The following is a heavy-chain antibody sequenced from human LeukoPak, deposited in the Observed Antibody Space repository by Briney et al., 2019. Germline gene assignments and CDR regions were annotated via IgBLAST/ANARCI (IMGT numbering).Heavy chain of an antibody. CDR1: GFTFRSYA. CDR2: ISFDGNNK. J-gene: IGHJ4*02. D-gene: IGHD5-12*01. CDR3: ARNENSGWGYFDY. V-gene: IGHV3-30-3*01. Sequence: PGGSLRLSCEASGFTFRSYAMHWVRQAPGKGLEWVAVISFDGNNKSYADSVKGRFTISRDSSKSTLYLQMNSLRAEDTAVYYCARNENSGWGYFDYWGQGTLVTVSS.